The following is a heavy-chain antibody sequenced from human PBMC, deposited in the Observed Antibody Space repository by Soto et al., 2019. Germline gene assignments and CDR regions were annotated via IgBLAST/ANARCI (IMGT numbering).Heavy chain of an antibody. Sequence: SETLSLTCAVYGGSFSGYYWSWIRQPPGKGLEWIGEINHSGSTNYNPSLKSRVTISVDTSKNQFSLKLSSVTAADTAVYYCARHDYGDHLFAYWAQETLVPVSS. CDR1: GGSFSGYY. V-gene: IGHV4-34*01. CDR2: INHSGST. CDR3: ARHDYGDHLFAY. D-gene: IGHD4-17*01. J-gene: IGHJ4*02.